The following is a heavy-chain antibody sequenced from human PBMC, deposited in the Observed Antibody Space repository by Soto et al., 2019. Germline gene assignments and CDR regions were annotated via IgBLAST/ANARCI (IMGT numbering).Heavy chain of an antibody. CDR3: AKDRIAARQTGIRSGYLQH. D-gene: IGHD6-6*01. J-gene: IGHJ1*01. CDR2: ISGSGGST. V-gene: IGHV3-23*01. Sequence: HPGGSLRLSCAASGFTFSSYAMSWVRQAPGKGPEWVSAISGSGGSTYYADSVKGRFTISRDNSKNTLYLQMNSLRAEDTAVYYCAKDRIAARQTGIRSGYLQHWGQGPLVTVSS. CDR1: GFTFSSYA.